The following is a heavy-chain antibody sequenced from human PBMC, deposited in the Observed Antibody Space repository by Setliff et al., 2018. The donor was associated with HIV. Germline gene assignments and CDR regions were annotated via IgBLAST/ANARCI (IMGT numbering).Heavy chain of an antibody. CDR2: ISGSGKRV. J-gene: IGHJ4*02. Sequence: PGGSLRLSCAASGFIFGDFSMHWVRQTPGKRLEWISYISGSGKRVFYADSVKGRFTVSRDNANSTLFLQMTNVTSEDTSLYFCARGVPRYSSVYLEMNSLRDEDTAVYYCASRVGLYYWGQGTLVTVSS. D-gene: IGHD1-20*01. CDR1: GFIFGDFS. V-gene: IGHV3-48*04. CDR3: ARGVPRYSSVYLEMNSLRDEDTAVYYCASRVGLYY.